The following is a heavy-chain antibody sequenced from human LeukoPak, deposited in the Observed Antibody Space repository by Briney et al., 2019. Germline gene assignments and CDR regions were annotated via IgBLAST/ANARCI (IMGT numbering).Heavy chain of an antibody. V-gene: IGHV4-4*02. CDR1: GGSINTDNW. Sequence: PSGTLSLTCAVSGGSINTDNWWSWVRQPPGKGLEWIGEIYHSGRTNYNPSLKSRVTISVDKSKNQFSLNLSSVTAADTAVYYCARAGGYSYGLLVYWGQGTLVTVSS. J-gene: IGHJ4*02. CDR2: IYHSGRT. CDR3: ARAGGYSYGLLVY. D-gene: IGHD5-18*01.